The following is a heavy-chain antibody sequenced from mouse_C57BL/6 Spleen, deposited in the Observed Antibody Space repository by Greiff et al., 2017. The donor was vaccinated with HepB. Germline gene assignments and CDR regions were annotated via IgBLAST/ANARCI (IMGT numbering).Heavy chain of an antibody. V-gene: IGHV1-50*01. CDR3: ARRIYGYDGGYYFDY. D-gene: IGHD2-2*01. CDR2: IDPSDSYT. Sequence: VQLQQPGAELVKPGASVKLSCKASGYTFTSYWMQWVKQRPGQGLEWIGEIDPSDSYTNYNQKFKGKATLTVDTSSSTAYMQLSSLTSEDSAVYYCARRIYGYDGGYYFDYWGQGTTLTVSS. J-gene: IGHJ2*01. CDR1: GYTFTSYW.